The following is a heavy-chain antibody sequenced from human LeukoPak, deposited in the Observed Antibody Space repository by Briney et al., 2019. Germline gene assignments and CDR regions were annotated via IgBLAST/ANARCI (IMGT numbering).Heavy chain of an antibody. D-gene: IGHD3-22*01. Sequence: SDTLSLTCTVSGGSISSYYWIWIRQPAAKGLEWIGRIYTSGSTNYNPSLKSRVTMSVDTSKNQFSLKLSSVTAADTAVYYCARDYYDSSGYYFGDAFDIGGQRPMVSVSS. CDR2: IYTSGST. CDR3: ARDYYDSSGYYFGDAFDI. J-gene: IGHJ3*02. CDR1: GGSISSYY. V-gene: IGHV4-4*07.